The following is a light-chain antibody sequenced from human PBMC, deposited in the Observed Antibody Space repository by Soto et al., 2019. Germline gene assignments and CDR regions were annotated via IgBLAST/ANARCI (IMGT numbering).Light chain of an antibody. CDR3: QQYGSSGT. J-gene: IGKJ1*01. CDR2: GAS. V-gene: IGKV3-20*01. Sequence: ENVLTQSPGTLCLSPGERATLSCRANQRVSSNYLAWYQQMPGQAPRLLIHGASTRVSGVPDRFIGSGFGTDFTLTINRLEPEDFAVYYCQQYGSSGTFGQGTKVEIK. CDR1: QRVSSNY.